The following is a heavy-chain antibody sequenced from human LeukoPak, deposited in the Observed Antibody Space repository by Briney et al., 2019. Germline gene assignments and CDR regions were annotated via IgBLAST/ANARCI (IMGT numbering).Heavy chain of an antibody. Sequence: PGGSLRLSCAASGFTFSSYSMNWVRQAPGKGLEWVSGISGSGGSTYYADSVKGRFTISRDNSKNTLYLQMNSLRAEDTAVYYCAKLYRVTGDWGQGTLVTVSS. CDR2: ISGSGGST. D-gene: IGHD2-21*02. CDR1: GFTFSSYS. V-gene: IGHV3-23*01. J-gene: IGHJ4*02. CDR3: AKLYRVTGD.